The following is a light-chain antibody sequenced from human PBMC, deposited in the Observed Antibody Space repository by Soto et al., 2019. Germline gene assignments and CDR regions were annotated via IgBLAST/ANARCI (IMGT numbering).Light chain of an antibody. J-gene: IGKJ5*01. V-gene: IGKV3-11*01. CDR2: EAS. CDR3: QQRSNWPPIT. CDR1: QSVSSY. Sequence: EIVLTQSPATLSLSPGERATLSCRASQSVSSYLAWYQQKPGQAPRLLIYEASNKATGSPARFSGSGSGTDFTLTISSLDPEDFAVDYCQQRSNWPPITFGQGTRLEIK.